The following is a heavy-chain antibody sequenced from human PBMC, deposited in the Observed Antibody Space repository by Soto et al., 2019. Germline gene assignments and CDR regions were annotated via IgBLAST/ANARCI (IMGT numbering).Heavy chain of an antibody. Sequence: LRLSCAASGFTFTDYAMSWVRQAPGRGLEWVSAISGGSTYYADSVKGRFTISRDNSKNTLYLQMNSLRVDDTAVYYCAKVGRNTGYSYHKFDPWGQGTLVTVSS. D-gene: IGHD3-22*01. CDR1: GFTFTDYA. V-gene: IGHV3-23*01. J-gene: IGHJ5*02. CDR3: AKVGRNTGYSYHKFDP. CDR2: ISGGST.